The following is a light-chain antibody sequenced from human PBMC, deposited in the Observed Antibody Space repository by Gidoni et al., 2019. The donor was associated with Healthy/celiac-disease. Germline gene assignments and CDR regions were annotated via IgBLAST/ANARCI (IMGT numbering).Light chain of an antibody. V-gene: IGKV2-30*01. CDR3: MQGTHWPPFT. CDR2: KVS. J-gene: IGKJ3*01. CDR1: QSLVYSDGNTY. Sequence: DVVMTQPPLSLPVTLGQPASISCRSSQSLVYSDGNTYLNWFQQRPGQSPRRLMYKVSNRDSGVPDRFSGSGSGTDFTLKISRVEAEDVGVYYCMQGTHWPPFTFGPGTKVDIK.